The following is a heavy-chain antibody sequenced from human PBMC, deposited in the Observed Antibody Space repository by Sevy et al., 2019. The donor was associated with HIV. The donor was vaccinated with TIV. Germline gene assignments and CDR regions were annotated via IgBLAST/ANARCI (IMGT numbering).Heavy chain of an antibody. CDR2: ISYDGGKK. J-gene: IGHJ4*02. CDR1: GFTFSRYG. Sequence: GGCLRLSCAASGFTFSRYGMHWVRQAPGKGLEWVAVISYDGGKKYYADSVKGRFTISRDNDKNTLYLQMNSLRSEDTALYYCAKDGHIGGYDDPYCFDYWGQGTLVTVSS. V-gene: IGHV3-30*18. D-gene: IGHD5-12*01. CDR3: AKDGHIGGYDDPYCFDY.